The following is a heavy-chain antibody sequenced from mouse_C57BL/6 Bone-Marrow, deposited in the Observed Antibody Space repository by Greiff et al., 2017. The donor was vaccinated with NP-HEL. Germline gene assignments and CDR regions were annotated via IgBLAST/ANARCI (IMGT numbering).Heavy chain of an antibody. Sequence: QVQLQQPGAELVKPGASVKLSCKASGYTFTSYWMHWVKQRPGQGLEWIGMIHPNSGSTNYNEKFKSKATLTVDKSSSTAYMQLSSLTSEDSAVYYCARERGRGYFDVWGTGTTVTVSS. J-gene: IGHJ1*03. CDR2: IHPNSGST. V-gene: IGHV1-64*01. CDR1: GYTFTSYW. CDR3: ARERGRGYFDV.